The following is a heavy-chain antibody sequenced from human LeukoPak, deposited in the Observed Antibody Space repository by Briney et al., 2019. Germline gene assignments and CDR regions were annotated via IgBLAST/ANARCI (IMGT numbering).Heavy chain of an antibody. D-gene: IGHD1-26*01. CDR2: IAYDGSLQ. V-gene: IGHV3-30*02. CDR1: GITLSNYG. J-gene: IGHJ4*02. Sequence: GGSLRLSCAVFGITLSNYGMSWVRQAPGKGLEWVAFIAYDGSLQYYGDSVKGRFTISRDNSENTLYLQMNSLRAEDTAVYYCAEGEATYSWGQGTLVTVSS. CDR3: AEGEATYS.